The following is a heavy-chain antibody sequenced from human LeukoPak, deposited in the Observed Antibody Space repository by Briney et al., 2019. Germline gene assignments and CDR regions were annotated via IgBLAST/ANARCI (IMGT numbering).Heavy chain of an antibody. CDR2: INHSGST. CDR3: AGGPPPYGDYVGY. CDR1: GGSFSGYY. V-gene: IGHV4-34*01. D-gene: IGHD4-17*01. Sequence: SETLSLTCAVYGGSFSGYYWSWIRQPPGKGLEWIGEINHSGSTNYNPSLKSRVTISVDTSKNQFSLKLSSVTAADTAVYYCAGGPPPYGDYVGYWGQGTLVTVSS. J-gene: IGHJ4*02.